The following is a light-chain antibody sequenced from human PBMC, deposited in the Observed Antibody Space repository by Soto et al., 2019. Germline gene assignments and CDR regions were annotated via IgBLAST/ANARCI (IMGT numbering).Light chain of an antibody. V-gene: IGKV1-39*01. CDR3: QQNYLAPHT. J-gene: IGKJ2*01. CDR2: AAS. CDR1: QSIASY. Sequence: DIQMTQSPSSLSASVGDRVTMTCRASQSIASYLNWYLQKPGKAPKLLIYAASRLQSGVPSRFTGSGSGTDFTLIITSLQPEDFETYYCQQNYLAPHTFGQGTKLES.